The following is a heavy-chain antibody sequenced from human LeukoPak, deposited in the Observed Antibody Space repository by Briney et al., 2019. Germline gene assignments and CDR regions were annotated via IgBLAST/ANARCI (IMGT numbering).Heavy chain of an antibody. CDR2: INPYSGDT. CDR1: GYTFTGYY. D-gene: IGHD1-26*01. CDR3: ARILMGATDAFDI. Sequence: ASVKVSCKTSGYTFTGYYIHWVRQAPGQGLEWMGWINPYSGDTNYAQKFQGRVTMTRDTSISTAYTDLSSLRSDDTAVYYCARILMGATDAFDIWGQGTMVTVSS. V-gene: IGHV1-2*02. J-gene: IGHJ3*02.